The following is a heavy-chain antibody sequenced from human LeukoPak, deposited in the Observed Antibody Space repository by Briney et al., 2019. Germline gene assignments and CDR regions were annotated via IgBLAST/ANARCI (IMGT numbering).Heavy chain of an antibody. CDR1: GYTFTDYW. CDR3: ARGASYLAY. CDR2: LYPGDSDT. V-gene: IGHV5-51*01. J-gene: IGHJ4*02. Sequence: GESLKISCKVYGYTFTDYWIGWVLQMPGKGLEWMVILYPGDSDTRYSPSFQGQVTISADKSISTAYLQWSSLKASDTAMYYCARGASYLAYWGQGALVTVSS.